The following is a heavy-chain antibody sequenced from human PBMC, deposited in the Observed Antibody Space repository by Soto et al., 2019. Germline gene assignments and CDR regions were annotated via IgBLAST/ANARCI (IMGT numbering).Heavy chain of an antibody. Sequence: QVHLVESGGDVVQPGRSLRLSCAASGFSFSSYAIHWVRQAPGKGLEWVAVIAYDGSDMYYGDSVKGRFTISRDNSKKTLYLQMNSLRPDDPAVYYCAKDPRGIVGAGAWLDSWGQGTLVIVSS. CDR1: GFSFSSYA. CDR3: AKDPRGIVGAGAWLDS. D-gene: IGHD1-26*01. CDR2: IAYDGSDM. V-gene: IGHV3-30*18. J-gene: IGHJ4*02.